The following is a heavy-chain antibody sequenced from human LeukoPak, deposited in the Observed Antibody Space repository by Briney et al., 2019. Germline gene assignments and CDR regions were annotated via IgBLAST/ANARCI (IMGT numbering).Heavy chain of an antibody. CDR1: GFTFRSYE. CDR3: ARMNTAMVNGLNYYYYMDV. D-gene: IGHD5-18*01. CDR2: ISSSGGTI. Sequence: GGSLRLSCAAAGFTFRSYEMNWVRQAPGKGLEWVSYISSSGGTIYYADSLKGRFTISRDNAKNSLYLQMNRLRAEDTAVYYCARMNTAMVNGLNYYYYMDVWGKGTTVTISS. J-gene: IGHJ6*03. V-gene: IGHV3-48*03.